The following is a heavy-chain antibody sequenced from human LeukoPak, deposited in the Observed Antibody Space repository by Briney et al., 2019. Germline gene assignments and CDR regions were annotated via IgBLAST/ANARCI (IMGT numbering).Heavy chain of an antibody. CDR2: INQNGSEK. V-gene: IGHV3-7*01. CDR1: GLTFSSYW. Sequence: QPGGSLRLSCAASGLTFSSYWMSWVRQAPGKGLEWVANINQNGSEKYYADSVKGRFTISRDDPKNSLYLQMNSLRAEDTAIYYCARDLPDYWGRGTLVTVSS. CDR3: ARDLPDY. J-gene: IGHJ4*02.